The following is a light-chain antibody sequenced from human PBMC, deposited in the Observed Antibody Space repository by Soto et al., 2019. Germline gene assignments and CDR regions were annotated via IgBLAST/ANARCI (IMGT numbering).Light chain of an antibody. CDR3: KQYTEXHRT. V-gene: IGKV3-20*01. CDR2: AAS. CDR1: QTVNSAY. J-gene: IGKJ1*01. Sequence: EIVLTQSPGTLSLSPGERATLSCRAMQTVNSAYMEWYQQKPGQAPNLLIYAASTRAVGIPDRFSASGSGTDFTLTISRLEPEDFAVYSFKQYTEXHRTFGKRTKV.